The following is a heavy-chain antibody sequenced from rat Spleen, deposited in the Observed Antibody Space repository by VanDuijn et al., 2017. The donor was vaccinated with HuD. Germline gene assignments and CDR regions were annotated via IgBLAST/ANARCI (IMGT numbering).Heavy chain of an antibody. CDR3: ARDENGYLYAWFTY. V-gene: IGHV2-63*01. Sequence: QVQLKESGPGLVQPSQTLSLTCTVSGFSLTSYNVHWVRQPPGKGLEWMGRMRYNGDTSYNSALKSRLTITRDTSRSQVFLKMNSLQTEDTATYYCARDENGYLYAWFTYWGQGVMVTVSS. CDR2: MRYNGDT. J-gene: IGHJ2*01. CDR1: GFSLTSYN. D-gene: IGHD1-4*01.